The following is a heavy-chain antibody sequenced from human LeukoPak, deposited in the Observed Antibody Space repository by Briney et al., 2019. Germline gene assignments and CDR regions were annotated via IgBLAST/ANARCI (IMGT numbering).Heavy chain of an antibody. CDR3: ARRGAATSYFMDV. V-gene: IGHV4-34*01. D-gene: IGHD6-25*01. CDR1: GGSFSGYY. CDR2: INHTGST. J-gene: IGHJ6*02. Sequence: PSETLSLTCAVYGGSFSGYYWSWIRQSPGRGLEWIGEINHTGSTNYNPSLKSRVTISVDPSKNQFSLKLSSVTAADTSVYYCARRGAATSYFMDVWGQGTTVTVSS.